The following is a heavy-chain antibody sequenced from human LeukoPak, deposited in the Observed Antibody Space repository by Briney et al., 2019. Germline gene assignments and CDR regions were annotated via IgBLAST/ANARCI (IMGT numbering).Heavy chain of an antibody. D-gene: IGHD3-10*01. V-gene: IGHV1-69*04. CDR2: IIPILGIA. J-gene: IGHJ3*02. CDR3: ARLWFGEFGAFDI. Sequence: SVKVSCKASGGTFSSYAISWVRQAPGQGLEWMGRIIPILGIANYAQKFQGRVTITADKSTSTAYMELSSLRSEDTAVYYCARLWFGEFGAFDIWGQGTMVTVSS. CDR1: GGTFSSYA.